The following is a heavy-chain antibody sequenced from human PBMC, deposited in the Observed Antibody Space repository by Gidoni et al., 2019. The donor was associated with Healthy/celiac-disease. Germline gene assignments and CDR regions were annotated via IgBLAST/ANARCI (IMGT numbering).Heavy chain of an antibody. CDR1: GGSFSGYY. V-gene: IGHV4-34*01. CDR3: ARGRGSGWYFDY. J-gene: IGHJ4*02. Sequence: QVQLQQWGAGLLKPSETLSLTCAVSGGSFSGYYWSWIRQPPGKGLEWIGEINHSGSTNYNPSLKSRVTISVDTSKNQFSLKLSSVTAADTAVYYCARGRGSGWYFDYWGQGTLVTVSS. D-gene: IGHD6-19*01. CDR2: INHSGST.